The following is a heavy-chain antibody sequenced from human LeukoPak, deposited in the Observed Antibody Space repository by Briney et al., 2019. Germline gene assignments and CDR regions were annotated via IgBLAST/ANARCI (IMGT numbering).Heavy chain of an antibody. D-gene: IGHD6-6*01. CDR3: AREYSSSSGKALDY. CDR2: IYTSGST. CDR1: SGSLGSYY. V-gene: IGHV4-4*07. Sequence: WETLSLTGTVSSGSLGSYYWNWLRQPAGKGLEWIGHIYTSGSTNYNPSLKSRVTMSVDTSKNQFSLKLNSVTAADTAFYYCAREYSSSSGKALDYWGQGTLVTVSS. J-gene: IGHJ4*02.